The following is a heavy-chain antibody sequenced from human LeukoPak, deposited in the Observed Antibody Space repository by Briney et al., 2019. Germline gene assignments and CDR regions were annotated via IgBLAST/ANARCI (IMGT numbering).Heavy chain of an antibody. J-gene: IGHJ4*02. D-gene: IGHD3-3*01. V-gene: IGHV4-30-2*01. CDR1: GGSISSGGYS. CDR3: ARASYYDFWSGTEGRFDY. Sequence: SQTLYLTCAVSGGSISSGGYSWSWIRQPPGKGLEWIGDIYHSVSTYYNPSLKSRVTISVDRSKNQFSLKLSSVTAADTAVYYCARASYYDFWSGTEGRFDYWGQGTLVTVSS. CDR2: IYHSVST.